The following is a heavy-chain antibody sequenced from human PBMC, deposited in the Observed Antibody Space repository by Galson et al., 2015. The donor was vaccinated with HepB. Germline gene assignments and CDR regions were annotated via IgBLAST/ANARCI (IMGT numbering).Heavy chain of an antibody. J-gene: IGHJ3*02. CDR3: AGAYSSGWSDAFDI. CDR2: IIPIFGTA. V-gene: IGHV1-69*13. CDR1: GGTFSNYV. Sequence: SVKVSCKASGGTFSNYVITWVRQAPGEGLEWMGGIIPIFGTANYAQKFQGGVTITADESTSTAYMELSSLRSEDTAVYYCAGAYSSGWSDAFDIWGQGTMVTVSS. D-gene: IGHD6-19*01.